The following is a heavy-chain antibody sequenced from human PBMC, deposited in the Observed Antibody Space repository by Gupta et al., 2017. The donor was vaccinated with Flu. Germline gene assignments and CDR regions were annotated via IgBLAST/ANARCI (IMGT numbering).Heavy chain of an antibody. Sequence: VRQAPGKGLEWVSTVGEGGVATYYTGSVKGRFTISRDASKNTLDLQMNSLRAEDTAVYYCTKSGDNSGKYFDYWGQGALVTVSS. V-gene: IGHV3-23*01. CDR2: VGEGGVAT. J-gene: IGHJ4*02. D-gene: IGHD2-21*02. CDR3: TKSGDNSGKYFDY.